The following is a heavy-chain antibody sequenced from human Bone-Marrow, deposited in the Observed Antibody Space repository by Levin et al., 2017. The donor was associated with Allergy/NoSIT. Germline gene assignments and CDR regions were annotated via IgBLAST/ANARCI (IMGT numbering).Heavy chain of an antibody. J-gene: IGHJ4*02. D-gene: IGHD6-13*01. Sequence: GGSLRLSCDASGFTFSSYGIIWVRQAPGKGLEWVSYIGGDNYTKYYADSVKGRFTISRDNDKKSLYLQMNSLRGEDTAVYYCAREGSWSSTWLGNYYFDYWGQGTLVTVSS. CDR2: IGGDNYTK. CDR1: GFTFSSYG. V-gene: IGHV3-48*01. CDR3: AREGSWSSTWLGNYYFDY.